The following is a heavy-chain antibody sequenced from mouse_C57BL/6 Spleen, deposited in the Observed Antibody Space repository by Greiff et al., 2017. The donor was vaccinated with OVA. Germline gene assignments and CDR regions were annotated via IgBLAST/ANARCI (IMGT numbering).Heavy chain of an antibody. V-gene: IGHV3-6*01. J-gene: IGHJ1*03. D-gene: IGHD2-2*01. Sequence: EVKLQESGPGLVKPSQSLSLTCSVTGYSITSGYYWNWIRQFPGNKLEWMGYISYDGSNNYNPSLKNRISITRDTSKNQFFLKLNSVTTEDTATYYCARWLPLTGYFDVWGTGTTVTVSS. CDR3: ARWLPLTGYFDV. CDR1: GYSITSGYY. CDR2: ISYDGSN.